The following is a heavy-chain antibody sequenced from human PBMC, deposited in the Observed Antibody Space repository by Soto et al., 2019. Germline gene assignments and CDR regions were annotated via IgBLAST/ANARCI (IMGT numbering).Heavy chain of an antibody. CDR3: VRDSDGSGTYYTDY. J-gene: IGHJ4*02. CDR2: ISAYNGNT. V-gene: IGHV1-18*01. Sequence: ASVKVSCKASGYMFISYGINWVRQAPGQGLEWMGWISAYNGNTKYAQNLQGRVTMTTDTSTSTAYMEMRSLRSDDTAVYYCVRDSDGSGTYYTDYLGPGTLVTVSS. D-gene: IGHD3-10*01. CDR1: GYMFISYG.